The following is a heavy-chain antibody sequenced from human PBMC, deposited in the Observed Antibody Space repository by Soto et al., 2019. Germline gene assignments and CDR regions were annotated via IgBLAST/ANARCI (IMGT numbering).Heavy chain of an antibody. CDR3: ARDKGSEPGSPRWGWFDP. J-gene: IGHJ5*02. CDR2: IYYSGST. V-gene: IGHV4-31*03. Sequence: SETLSLTCTVSGGSISSGGYYWSWIRQHPGKGLEWIGYIYYSGSTYYNPSLKSRVTISVDTSKNQFSLKLSSVTAADTAVYYCARDKGSEPGSPRWGWFDPWGQGTLVTVSS. CDR1: GGSISSGGYY. D-gene: IGHD1-26*01.